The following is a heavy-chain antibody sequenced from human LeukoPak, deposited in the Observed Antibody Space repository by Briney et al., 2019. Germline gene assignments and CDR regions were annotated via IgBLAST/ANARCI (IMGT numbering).Heavy chain of an antibody. J-gene: IGHJ3*02. CDR3: AGARGHDYVSAFHI. CDR1: GGSISSYY. D-gene: IGHD3-16*01. V-gene: IGHV4-4*07. CDR2: IYTSGST. Sequence: KPSETLSLTCTVSGGSISSYYWSWIRQPAGKGLEWIGRIYTSGSTNYNPSLKSRVTISVDMSKSQFSLRLSSVTAADTAAYYCAGARGHDYVSAFHIWGQGTMVTVSS.